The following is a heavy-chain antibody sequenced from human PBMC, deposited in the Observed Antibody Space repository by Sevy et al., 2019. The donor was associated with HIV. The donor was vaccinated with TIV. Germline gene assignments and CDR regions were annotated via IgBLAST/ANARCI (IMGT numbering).Heavy chain of an antibody. D-gene: IGHD5-12*01. CDR1: GGSISSSDSY. J-gene: IGHJ4*02. CDR2: IHYSGGT. CDR3: ASNHGYNHGPFDY. Sequence: SETLSLTCTVSGGSISSSDSYWSWIRQPPGKGLEWIGYIHYSGGTYYNPFLKSRVAMSVDTSEKQFSLKLSLLTAADTAVYYCASNHGYNHGPFDYWGQGTLVTVSS. V-gene: IGHV4-30-4*01.